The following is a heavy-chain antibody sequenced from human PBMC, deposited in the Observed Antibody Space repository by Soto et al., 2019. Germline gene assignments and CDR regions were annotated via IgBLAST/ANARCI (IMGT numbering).Heavy chain of an antibody. CDR2: INPDSGAT. Sequence: HEHLVQSGAEVKRPGASLKVSCKASGYSFTGSYIHWVRQAPGQGLEWMGWINPDSGATNYAQNFQGRVTLTSDTSISTASMDLTSLTSDDTAVYYCARGDYGTGGYPFPYFDYWGQGTLVIVSS. J-gene: IGHJ4*02. V-gene: IGHV1-2*02. CDR3: ARGDYGTGGYPFPYFDY. D-gene: IGHD2-8*02. CDR1: GYSFTGSY.